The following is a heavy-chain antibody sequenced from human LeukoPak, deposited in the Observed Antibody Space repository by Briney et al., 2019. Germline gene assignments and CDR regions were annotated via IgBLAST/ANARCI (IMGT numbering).Heavy chain of an antibody. D-gene: IGHD5-18*01. CDR3: ARDPHFRISYVFGTFDI. CDR2: ISYDGSNK. J-gene: IGHJ3*02. V-gene: IGHV3-30*03. Sequence: GGSLRFTYAALGFTFSSYVIHWVRQAPGKGLEWVAVISYDGSNKNYADCVKGRFTVSSDNSKNTLYLQMTSLRAEDPAVYYCARDPHFRISYVFGTFDIWGEGTMVTVSS. CDR1: GFTFSSYV.